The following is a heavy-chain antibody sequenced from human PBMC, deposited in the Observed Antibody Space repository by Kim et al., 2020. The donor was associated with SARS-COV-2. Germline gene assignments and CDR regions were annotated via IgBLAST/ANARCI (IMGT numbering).Heavy chain of an antibody. J-gene: IGHJ4*02. CDR3: ARGGLSRLGSAASLFDF. V-gene: IGHV1-69*10. CDR1: GGTFHSYA. CDR2: IIPILVKP. D-gene: IGHD3-9*01. Sequence: SVKVSCKASGGTFHSYAINWVRQAPGQGLEWMGGIIPILVKPNYAQRFRGRVTITADESTNTVYMHLSSLRSGDTAVYYCARGGLSRLGSAASLFDFWGPGTLVTVSS.